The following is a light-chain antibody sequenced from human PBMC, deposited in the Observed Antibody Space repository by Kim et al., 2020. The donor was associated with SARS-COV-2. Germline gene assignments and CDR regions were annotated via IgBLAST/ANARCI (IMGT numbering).Light chain of an antibody. J-gene: IGKJ4*01. V-gene: IGKV3-15*01. CDR1: ESIKRS. CDR3: QQYNDWPPLT. Sequence: SQGERATLSCRASESIKRSLAWYQQRPGQAPSLLIYDASTRAAGIPDRFSGSGSGTEFTLTISSLQSEDFGVYYCQQYNDWPPLTFGGGTKVDIK. CDR2: DAS.